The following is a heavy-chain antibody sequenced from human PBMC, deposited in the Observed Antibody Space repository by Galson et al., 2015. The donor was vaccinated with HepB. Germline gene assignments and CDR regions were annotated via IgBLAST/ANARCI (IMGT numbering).Heavy chain of an antibody. Sequence: SVKVSCKASGGTFSSYAVSWVRQAPGQGLEWMGGIIPIFGTANYAQKFQGRVTITADESTSTAYMELSSLRSEDTAVYYCARASEAFLSPVVHRQVYYYYYMDVWGKGTTVTVSS. J-gene: IGHJ6*03. CDR3: ARASEAFLSPVVHRQVYYYYYMDV. D-gene: IGHD3-16*02. CDR2: IIPIFGTA. CDR1: GGTFSSYA. V-gene: IGHV1-69*13.